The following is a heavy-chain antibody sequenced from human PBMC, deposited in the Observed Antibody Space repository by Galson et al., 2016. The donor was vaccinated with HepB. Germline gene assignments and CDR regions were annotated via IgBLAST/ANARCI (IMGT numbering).Heavy chain of an antibody. J-gene: IGHJ4*02. D-gene: IGHD3-22*01. CDR2: LIPIFGTT. CDR1: GDTFNTYD. CDR3: VVKSGFYS. V-gene: IGHV1-69*13. Sequence: SVKVSCKASGDTFNTYDINWVRQAPGQGLEWMGGLIPIFGTTTYAQKFQARVTITADESTSTAYMELSNLRSEDTAIYYCVVKSGFYSWGQGTLVTVSS.